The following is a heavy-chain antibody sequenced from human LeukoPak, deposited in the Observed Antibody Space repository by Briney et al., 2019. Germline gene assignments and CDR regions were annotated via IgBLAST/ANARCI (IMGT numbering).Heavy chain of an antibody. J-gene: IGHJ4*02. CDR1: GFTVSSNY. Sequence: GGSLRLSCAASGFTVSSNYMSWVRQAPGKGLEWVSVIYSGGSTYYADSVKGRFTISRDNSKNTLYLQMNSLRAEDTAVYYCAKVTRGGYYYDSSGTDWGQGTLVTVSS. CDR2: IYSGGST. CDR3: AKVTRGGYYYDSSGTD. D-gene: IGHD3-22*01. V-gene: IGHV3-53*01.